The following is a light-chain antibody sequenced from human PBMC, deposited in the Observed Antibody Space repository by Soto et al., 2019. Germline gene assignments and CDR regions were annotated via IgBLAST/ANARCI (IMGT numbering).Light chain of an antibody. V-gene: IGLV1-44*01. CDR1: NSNIGSNT. J-gene: IGLJ3*02. CDR3: AAWDDSLNGHWV. CDR2: SNN. Sequence: QSVLTQPPSASGTPGQRVTISCSGSNSNIGSNTVNWYQQLPGTAPKLLIYSNNQRPSGVPDRFSGSKSGTSASLAISGLQSEDEADYYCAAWDDSLNGHWVFGGGTKLTVL.